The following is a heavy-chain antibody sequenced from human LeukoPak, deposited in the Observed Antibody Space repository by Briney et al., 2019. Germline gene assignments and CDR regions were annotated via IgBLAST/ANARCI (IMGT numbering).Heavy chain of an antibody. J-gene: IGHJ6*02. D-gene: IGHD2-2*01. CDR1: GGTFSSYA. CDR2: IIPILGTA. Sequence: GASVKVSCKASGGTFSSYAISWVRQAPGQGLEWMGGIIPILGTANYAQKFQGRVTITADESTSTAYMELSSLRSEDTAAYYCARAPRYCSSTSCYLPNYYYYGMTSGAKGPRSPSP. V-gene: IGHV1-69*13. CDR3: ARAPRYCSSTSCYLPNYYYYGMTS.